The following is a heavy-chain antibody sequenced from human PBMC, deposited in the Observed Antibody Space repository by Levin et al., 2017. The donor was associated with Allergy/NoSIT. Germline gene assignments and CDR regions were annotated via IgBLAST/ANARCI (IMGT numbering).Heavy chain of an antibody. J-gene: IGHJ4*02. CDR1: GGSVSSGVYY. CDR2: IHPSGST. CDR3: ARGRDAYKLVF. V-gene: IGHV4-31*03. Sequence: PSETLSLTCTVSGGSVSSGVYYWGWIRQHPGKGLECIGYIHPSGSTNYNPSLNSRVTMSVDMSKNQISLKMISVTAADTAVYYCARGRDAYKLVFWGQGTLVTVSS. D-gene: IGHD1-14*01.